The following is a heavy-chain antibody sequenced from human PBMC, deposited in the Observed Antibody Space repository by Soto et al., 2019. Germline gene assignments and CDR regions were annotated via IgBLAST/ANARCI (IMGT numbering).Heavy chain of an antibody. CDR2: IYYSGST. V-gene: IGHV4-30-4*01. D-gene: IGHD2-15*01. CDR3: ARGGYCSGGSCYSGGWFDP. CDR1: GGSISSGDYY. J-gene: IGHJ5*02. Sequence: QVQLQESGPGLVKPSQTLSLTCTVSGGSISSGDYYWSWIRQPPGTGLEWIGYIYYSGSTYYNLSLKSRVTISVDTSKKQFSLKLSSVTAADTAVYYCARGGYCSGGSCYSGGWFDPWGQGTLVTVSS.